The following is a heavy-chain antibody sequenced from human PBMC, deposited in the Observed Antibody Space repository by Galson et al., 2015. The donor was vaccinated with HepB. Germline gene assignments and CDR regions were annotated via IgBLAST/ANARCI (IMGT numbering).Heavy chain of an antibody. Sequence: SLRLSCAASGFTFNDYAMHWVRQAPGKGLEWVAVISYDGSEKYYADSVTGRFTISRDNSKNTLYLQMNSLRTEGTAVYYCASAGGLTYWGQGTLVTVSS. CDR2: ISYDGSEK. CDR3: ASAGGLTY. V-gene: IGHV3-30-3*01. D-gene: IGHD3-16*01. CDR1: GFTFNDYA. J-gene: IGHJ4*02.